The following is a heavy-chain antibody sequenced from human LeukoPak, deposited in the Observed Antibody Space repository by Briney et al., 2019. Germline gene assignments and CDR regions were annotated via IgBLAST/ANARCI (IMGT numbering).Heavy chain of an antibody. D-gene: IGHD3-22*01. Sequence: SETLSLTCTVSGGSISSYYWSWIRQPPGKGLEWIGYIYYSGSTYYNPSLKSRVTISVDTSKNQFSLKLSSVTAADTAVYYCARGLSWYYDSSGYVYNWFDPWGQGTLVTVSS. CDR3: ARGLSWYYDSSGYVYNWFDP. V-gene: IGHV4-59*08. CDR1: GGSISSYY. CDR2: IYYSGST. J-gene: IGHJ5*02.